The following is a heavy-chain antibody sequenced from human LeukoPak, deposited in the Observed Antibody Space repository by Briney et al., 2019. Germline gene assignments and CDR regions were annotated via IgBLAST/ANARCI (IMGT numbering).Heavy chain of an antibody. CDR2: IRQDGSEK. V-gene: IGHV3-7*01. D-gene: IGHD3-22*01. J-gene: IGHJ4*02. CDR1: GFTFSNYW. CDR3: ARDGYYDSSGYLFDY. Sequence: GGSLRLSCATSGFTFSNYWMSWVRQVPGKGLEWVANIRQDGSEKYYVDSVKGRFTISRDNAKNSLYLQMNSLRAEDTAVYYCARDGYYDSSGYLFDYWGQGTLVTVSS.